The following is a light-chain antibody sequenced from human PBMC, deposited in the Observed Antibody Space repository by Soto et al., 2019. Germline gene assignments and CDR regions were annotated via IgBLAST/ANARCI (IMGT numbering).Light chain of an antibody. Sequence: DIQMTQSPTSLSASVGDRVTITCRASQGIRNFVAWYQQKPGKAPKLLIYAASTLQSGVPSRFSGSGSGTDFPLTINSRQHEDVATYYCQKYSSVPVFGPGTKVEIK. CDR3: QKYSSVPV. V-gene: IGKV1-27*01. J-gene: IGKJ3*01. CDR1: QGIRNF. CDR2: AAS.